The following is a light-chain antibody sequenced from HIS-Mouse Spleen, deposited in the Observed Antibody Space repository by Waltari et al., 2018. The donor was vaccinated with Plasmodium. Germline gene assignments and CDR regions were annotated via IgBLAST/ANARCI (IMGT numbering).Light chain of an antibody. CDR2: QDS. V-gene: IGLV3-1*01. CDR1: NLVFKS. J-gene: IGLJ2*01. CDR3: QAWDSSTVV. Sequence: SYDLTHPHPVSVSPGQTASISCSGDNLVFKSACWYQQKPGQSPARANYQDSKRPPGLHERVSSSNAGNTATLTISGTRAKDEADYYCQAWDSSTVVFGGGTKLTVL.